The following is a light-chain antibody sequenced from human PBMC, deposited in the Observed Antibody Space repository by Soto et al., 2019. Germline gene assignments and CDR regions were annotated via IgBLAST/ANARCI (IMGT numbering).Light chain of an antibody. Sequence: EIVLRQFPATLSLSLGERATLSCKASQSVSNYVGWYQQKPGQAPRLLISEASDRATGIPARFSGSGSGTDFTLTISSLEPEDFAVYHCQHRGTFGQGTRLEIK. CDR3: QHRGT. J-gene: IGKJ5*01. CDR1: QSVSNY. V-gene: IGKV3-11*01. CDR2: EAS.